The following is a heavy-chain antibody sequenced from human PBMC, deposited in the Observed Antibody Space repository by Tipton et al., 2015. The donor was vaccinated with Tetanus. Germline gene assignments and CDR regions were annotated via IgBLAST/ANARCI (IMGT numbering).Heavy chain of an antibody. CDR3: AASELVTRGGFRAFDI. Sequence: QLVQSGAEVKKPGESLKISCKGSGYSFTSYWIGWVRQMPGKGLEWMGSIYPGDSDTKHSPSFQGQVTISADKSINTAYLQWSSLKASDTVMYYCAASELVTRGGFRAFDIWGQGTMVTVSS. CDR1: GYSFTSYW. CDR2: IYPGDSDT. J-gene: IGHJ3*02. V-gene: IGHV5-51*01. D-gene: IGHD2-21*02.